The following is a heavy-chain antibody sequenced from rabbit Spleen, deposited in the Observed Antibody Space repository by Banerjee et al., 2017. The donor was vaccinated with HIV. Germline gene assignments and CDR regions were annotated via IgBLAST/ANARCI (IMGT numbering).Heavy chain of an antibody. CDR2: IYTGNSKT. J-gene: IGHJ6*01. D-gene: IGHD6-1*01. CDR1: GIDFSSGYD. Sequence: QQQLEESGGGLVKPGGTLTLTCKASGIDFSSGYDMCWVRQAPGKGLEWIACIYTGNSKTYYTSWAKGRFTISKTSSTTVTLQMTSLTVADTATYFCARDRLGTNSYADSLDLWGPGTLVTVS. CDR3: ARDRLGTNSYADSLDL. V-gene: IGHV1S45*01.